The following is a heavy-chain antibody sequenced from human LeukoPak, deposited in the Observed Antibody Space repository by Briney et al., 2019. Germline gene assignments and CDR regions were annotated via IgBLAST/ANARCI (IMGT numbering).Heavy chain of an antibody. CDR2: IIPIFGTA. CDR1: GGTFSSYA. Sequence: SVKVSCKASGGTFSSYAISWVRQAPGQGLEWMGGIIPIFGTANYAQKFQGRVTITADESTSTAYMELSSLRSEDTAVYYCARAGWEWELLAAFDIWGQGTMVTVSS. CDR3: ARAGWEWELLAAFDI. D-gene: IGHD1-26*01. J-gene: IGHJ3*02. V-gene: IGHV1-69*13.